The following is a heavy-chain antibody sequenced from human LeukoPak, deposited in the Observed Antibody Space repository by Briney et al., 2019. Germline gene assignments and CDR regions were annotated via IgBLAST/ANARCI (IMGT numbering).Heavy chain of an antibody. CDR1: GFTFSSYW. J-gene: IGHJ3*02. D-gene: IGHD2-2*01. V-gene: IGHV3-7*01. CDR3: ASLAGGYCSSTSCYIHRGAFDI. CDR2: IRQDGSGK. Sequence: AGGSLRLSCAASGFTFSSYWMSWVRQAPGKGLEWVANIRQDGSGKYYVDSVKGRFTISRDNAKNPLYLQMNSLRAEDTAVYYCASLAGGYCSSTSCYIHRGAFDIWGQGTMVTVSS.